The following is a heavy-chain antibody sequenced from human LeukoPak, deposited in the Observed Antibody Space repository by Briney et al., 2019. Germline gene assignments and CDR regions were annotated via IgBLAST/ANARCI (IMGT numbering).Heavy chain of an antibody. Sequence: GGSLRLSCAAYGFTFSNYAMSWVRQAPGKGLEWVSAISGSGGSTYYADSVKGRFTISRDNSKNTPYLQMNSLRAEDTAVYYCAKGGGGKYGMDVWGQGTTVTVSS. V-gene: IGHV3-23*01. CDR3: AKGGGGKYGMDV. CDR1: GFTFSNYA. CDR2: ISGSGGST. D-gene: IGHD3-16*01. J-gene: IGHJ6*02.